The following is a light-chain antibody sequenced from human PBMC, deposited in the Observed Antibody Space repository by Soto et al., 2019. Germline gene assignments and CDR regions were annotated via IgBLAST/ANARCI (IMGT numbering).Light chain of an antibody. V-gene: IGLV9-49*01. CDR1: SGYSNYQ. J-gene: IGLJ3*02. CDR2: VGTGGIVG. CDR3: GAHHGSGSNFVSWV. Sequence: QLVLTQPPSASASLGASVTLTCTLSSGYSNYQVDWYQQRPGTGPRFVMRVGTGGIVGSKGDGIPDRFSVLGSGMNRYLTIKNIPEEDESDYHCGAHHGSGSNFVSWVFGGGTKLTVL.